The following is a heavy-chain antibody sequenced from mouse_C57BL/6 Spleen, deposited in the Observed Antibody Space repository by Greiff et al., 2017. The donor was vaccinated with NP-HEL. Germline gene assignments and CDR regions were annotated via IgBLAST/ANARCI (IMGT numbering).Heavy chain of an antibody. J-gene: IGHJ2*01. D-gene: IGHD1-1*01. V-gene: IGHV5-12*01. CDR3: ARRHYYGSSFDY. CDR2: ISNGGGST. CDR1: GFTFSDYY. Sequence: EVQLVESGGGLVQPGGSLKLSCAASGFTFSDYYMYWVRQTPEKRLEWVAYISNGGGSTYYPDTVKGRFTISRDNAKNTLYLQMSRLKSEDTAMYYCARRHYYGSSFDYWGQGTTLTVSS.